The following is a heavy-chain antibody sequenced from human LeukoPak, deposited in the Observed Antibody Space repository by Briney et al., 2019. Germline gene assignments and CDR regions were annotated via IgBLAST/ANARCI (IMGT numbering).Heavy chain of an antibody. CDR2: IFHSVST. CDR1: GYSISTAFY. J-gene: IGHJ4*02. Sequence: SETLSLTCRVPGYSISTAFYWGWIRRPPGKGREWSGRIFHSVSTHYNPSLKSRVTISGDTSKNQFSLRLSSVTAADTAVYYCARASYSYDINGWVPFDYWGEGALVTVSS. V-gene: IGHV4-38-2*02. CDR3: ARASYSYDINGWVPFDY. D-gene: IGHD3-22*01.